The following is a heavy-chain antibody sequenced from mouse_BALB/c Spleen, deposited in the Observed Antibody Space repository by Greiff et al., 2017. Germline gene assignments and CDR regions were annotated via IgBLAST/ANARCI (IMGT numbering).Heavy chain of an antibody. Sequence: EVQLQQSGAELVKPGASVKLSCTASGFNIKDTYMHWVKQRPEQGLEWIGRIDPANGNTKYDPKFQGKATITADTSSNTAYLQLSSLTSEDTAVYYCAGPDCYGSRPWFAYWGQGTLVTVSA. V-gene: IGHV14-3*02. CDR1: GFNIKDTY. D-gene: IGHD1-1*01. CDR2: IDPANGNT. CDR3: AGPDCYGSRPWFAY. J-gene: IGHJ3*01.